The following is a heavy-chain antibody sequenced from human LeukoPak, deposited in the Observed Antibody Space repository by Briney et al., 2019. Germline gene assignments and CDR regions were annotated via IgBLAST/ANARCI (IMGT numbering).Heavy chain of an antibody. V-gene: IGHV3-23*01. CDR1: GFTFGSYA. J-gene: IGHJ4*02. D-gene: IGHD4-17*01. Sequence: GGSLRLSCAASGFTFGSYAMSWVRQAPGKGLEWVSAISGSGGSTYYADSVKGRFTISRDNSKNTLYLQMNSLRAEGTAVYYCAKDRSLYGDPDYWGQGTLVTVSS. CDR2: ISGSGGST. CDR3: AKDRSLYGDPDY.